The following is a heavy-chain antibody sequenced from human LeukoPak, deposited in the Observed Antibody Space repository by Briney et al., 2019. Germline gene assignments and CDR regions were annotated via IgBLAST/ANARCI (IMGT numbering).Heavy chain of an antibody. CDR1: GGSITSSSYY. Sequence: SETLSLTCTVSGGSITSSSYYWGWIRQPPGKGLEWIGSVYYNANTHYNPSLKSRVAISVDTSKNQLSLKLNSMTAADTAVYYCARVSAISWDPHYFDYWGQGTLVTVSS. J-gene: IGHJ4*02. D-gene: IGHD6-13*01. V-gene: IGHV4-39*07. CDR2: VYYNANT. CDR3: ARVSAISWDPHYFDY.